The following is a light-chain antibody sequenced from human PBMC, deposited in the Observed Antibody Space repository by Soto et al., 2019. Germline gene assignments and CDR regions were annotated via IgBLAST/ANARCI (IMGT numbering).Light chain of an antibody. J-gene: IGLJ1*01. V-gene: IGLV2-14*01. CDR2: DVS. CDR1: STDVGGYDY. CDR3: SSYTSSNTQV. Sequence: QSVLTQPASVSGSPGESITISCTGTSTDVGGYDYVSWFQQHAGRAPKLMIYDVSIRPSGVSNRFSGSKSGNTASLIISGLQAEDETDYYCSSYTSSNTQVFGTGTKVTVL.